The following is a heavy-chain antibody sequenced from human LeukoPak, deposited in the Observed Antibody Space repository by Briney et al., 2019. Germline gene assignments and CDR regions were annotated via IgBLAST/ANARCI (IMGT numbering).Heavy chain of an antibody. V-gene: IGHV3-23*01. D-gene: IGHD6-13*01. J-gene: IGHJ3*02. CDR1: GFTFSSDA. Sequence: GGSLRLSCAASGFTFSSDAMRWGRQAPGKGLEWGSAISGSGGSTYYADSVKGRFTISRDNSKNTLYLQMNSLRAEDTAVYYCANPIAAAAVDAFDIWGQGTMVTVSS. CDR3: ANPIAAAAVDAFDI. CDR2: ISGSGGST.